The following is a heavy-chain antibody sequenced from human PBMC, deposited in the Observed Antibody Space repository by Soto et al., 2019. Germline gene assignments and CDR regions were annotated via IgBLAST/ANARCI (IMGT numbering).Heavy chain of an antibody. CDR1: GDTFTDYY. Sequence: QVQLMQSGAEVKKPGASVKVSCKASGDTFTDYYIHWVRQAPGQGLEWLGTVNPSGGHTTYAQHFLGRETMTRDTSTSTLYMELTSLTSHDTAIYYCARGGHVVVVTAALDYWGQGTLVTVSS. D-gene: IGHD2-21*02. J-gene: IGHJ4*02. CDR3: ARGGHVVVVTAALDY. V-gene: IGHV1-46*01. CDR2: VNPSGGHT.